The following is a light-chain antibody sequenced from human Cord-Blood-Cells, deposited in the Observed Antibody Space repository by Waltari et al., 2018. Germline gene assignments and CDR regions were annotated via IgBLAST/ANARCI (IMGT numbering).Light chain of an antibody. CDR1: QSVSSN. J-gene: IGKJ2*03. CDR3: QQYNNWPYS. V-gene: IGKV3-15*01. Sequence: EIVMTQSPATLSVSPGERATLPCRASQSVSSNLAWYQQKPGQAPRPLIYGASTRATGIPARLSGSGSGTEFTLTISSLQSEDFAVYYCQQYNNWPYSFGQGTKLEIK. CDR2: GAS.